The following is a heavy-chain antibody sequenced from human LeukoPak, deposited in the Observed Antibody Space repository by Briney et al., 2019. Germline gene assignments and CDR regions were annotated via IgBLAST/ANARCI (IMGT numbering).Heavy chain of an antibody. D-gene: IGHD5-24*01. Sequence: GSLRLSCAASGFIFSSYSMSWVRQAPGKGLEWVSYVYGPSDTIYYADSVKGRFSISRDNAKYSVYLQMSSLRAEDTAVYYCTTYGRDGYRGYFWGQGALVTVSS. CDR3: TTYGRDGYRGYF. CDR1: GFIFSSYS. J-gene: IGHJ4*02. CDR2: VYGPSDTI. V-gene: IGHV3-48*04.